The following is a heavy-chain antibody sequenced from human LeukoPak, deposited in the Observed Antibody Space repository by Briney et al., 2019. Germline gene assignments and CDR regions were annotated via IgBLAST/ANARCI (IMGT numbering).Heavy chain of an antibody. CDR1: GFTFSNYH. V-gene: IGHV3-7*01. CDR2: IKQDGSEK. D-gene: IGHD3-10*01. CDR3: ARASITMVRGAFDY. Sequence: GGSLRLSCATSGFTFSNYHMSWVRQAPGKGLEWVANIKQDGSEKYYVDSVKGRFTISRDNAKNSLYLQMNSLRAEDTAVYYCARASITMVRGAFDYWGQGTLVTVSS. J-gene: IGHJ4*02.